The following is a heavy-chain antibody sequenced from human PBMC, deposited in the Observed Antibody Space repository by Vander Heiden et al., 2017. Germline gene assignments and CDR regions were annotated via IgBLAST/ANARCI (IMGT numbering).Heavy chain of an antibody. CDR1: GFTFSSYA. D-gene: IGHD5-12*01. Sequence: QVQLVESGGGVVQPGRSLSLSCAASGFTFSSYAMHWVRQAPGKGLEWVAVISYDGSNKYYADSVKGRFTISRDNSKNTLYLQMNSLRAEDTAVYYCARDRSVATIIEGEFDYWGQGTLVTVSS. CDR3: ARDRSVATIIEGEFDY. V-gene: IGHV3-30-3*01. J-gene: IGHJ4*02. CDR2: ISYDGSNK.